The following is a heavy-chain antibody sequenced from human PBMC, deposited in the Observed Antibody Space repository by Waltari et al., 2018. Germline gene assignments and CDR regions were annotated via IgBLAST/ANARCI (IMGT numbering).Heavy chain of an antibody. V-gene: IGHV3-53*01. CDR2: IYSGGST. J-gene: IGHJ4*02. Sequence: EVQLVESGGGLIQPGGSLRLSCAASGFTVSSQYMSWVRQAPGKGLEWVSVIYSGGSTYYGDSVKGRFIISRDNSKNTLYLQMSSLRAEDTAVYYCARAPDYGDPRYFDFWGQGTLVTVSS. CDR3: ARAPDYGDPRYFDF. D-gene: IGHD4-17*01. CDR1: GFTVSSQY.